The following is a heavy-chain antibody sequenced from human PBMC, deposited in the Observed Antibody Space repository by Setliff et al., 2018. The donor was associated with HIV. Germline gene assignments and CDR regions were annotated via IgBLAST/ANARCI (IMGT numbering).Heavy chain of an antibody. D-gene: IGHD2-21*01. Sequence: GESLKISCAASGFTVGNNHLTWVRQAPGKGLEWVSVMNSDGGTYYADSVKGRFTISRDNSINIVYLHMNSLIAEDTAVYYCAKGVKWLAPWGRGTLVTVSS. CDR2: MNSDGGT. J-gene: IGHJ5*02. CDR3: AKGVKWLAP. V-gene: IGHV3-53*01. CDR1: GFTVGNNH.